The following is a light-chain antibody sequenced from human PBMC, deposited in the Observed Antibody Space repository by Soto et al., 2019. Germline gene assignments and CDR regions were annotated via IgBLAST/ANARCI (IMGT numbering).Light chain of an antibody. Sequence: IVMTQSPLSLPVTPGEPGSISCRSSQSLLHSNGYNYLDWYLQKPGQAPQVLIYLGSYRASGVPDRFSGSGSGTDFTLKISRVEAEDVGVYYCMQALQTRTFGQGTKVDI. CDR3: MQALQTRT. CDR1: QSLLHSNGYNY. J-gene: IGKJ1*01. CDR2: LGS. V-gene: IGKV2-28*01.